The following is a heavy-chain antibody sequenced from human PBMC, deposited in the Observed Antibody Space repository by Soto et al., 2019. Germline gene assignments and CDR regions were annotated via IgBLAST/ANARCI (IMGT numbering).Heavy chain of an antibody. D-gene: IGHD3-22*01. CDR3: ARASYYDSSGQFDY. Sequence: TLSLTCTVSGGSISSYYWSWIRQPAGKGLEWIGRIYTSGSTNYNPSLKSRVTMSVDTSKNQFSLKLSSVTAADTAVYYCARASYYDSSGQFDYWGQGTLVTVSS. CDR1: GGSISSYY. CDR2: IYTSGST. V-gene: IGHV4-4*07. J-gene: IGHJ4*02.